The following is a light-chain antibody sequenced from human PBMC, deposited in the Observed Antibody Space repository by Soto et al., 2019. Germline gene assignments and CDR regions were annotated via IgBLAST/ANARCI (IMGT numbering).Light chain of an antibody. CDR1: QNVGTW. CDR2: KPP. Sequence: DIQMTKSHSTLSASVGERVTINCRASQNVGTWLAWYQQNPGKAPNLLIYKPPNLERGVPSRFSGSGSGTEFTLTISSRQPDDLATYYCQQNNRYPWTFGQGTKVAIK. CDR3: QQNNRYPWT. J-gene: IGKJ1*01. V-gene: IGKV1-5*03.